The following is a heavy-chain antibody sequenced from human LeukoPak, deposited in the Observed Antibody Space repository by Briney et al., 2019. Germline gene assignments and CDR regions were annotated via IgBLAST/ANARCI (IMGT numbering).Heavy chain of an antibody. V-gene: IGHV3-48*03. CDR3: ASSKRYQDY. J-gene: IGHJ4*02. Sequence: GGSLRLSCSAPGFNLRRHDMNWVRPAPGKGLEWVSYISSGGGTIYYADSVKGRFTISRDNAKNSLYLQMNSLRAEDTAVYYCASSKRYQDYWGQGTLVTVSS. CDR2: ISSGGGTI. D-gene: IGHD4-11*01. CDR1: GFNLRRHD.